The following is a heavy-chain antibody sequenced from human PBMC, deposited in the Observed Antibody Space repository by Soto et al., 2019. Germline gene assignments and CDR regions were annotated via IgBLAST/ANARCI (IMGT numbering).Heavy chain of an antibody. V-gene: IGHV1-46*01. J-gene: IGHJ5*02. Sequence: ASVKVSCKASGYTFTSYYMHWVRQAPGQGLEWMGIINPSGGSTSYAQKFQGRVTMTRDTSTSTVYMELSSLRSEDTAVYYCARDGSPHYDILTGPGVKFDPWGQGTLVTVS. CDR3: ARDGSPHYDILTGPGVKFDP. D-gene: IGHD3-9*01. CDR1: GYTFTSYY. CDR2: INPSGGST.